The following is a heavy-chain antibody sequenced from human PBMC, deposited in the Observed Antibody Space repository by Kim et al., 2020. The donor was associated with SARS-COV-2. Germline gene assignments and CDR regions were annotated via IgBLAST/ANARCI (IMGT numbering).Heavy chain of an antibody. J-gene: IGHJ4*02. CDR1: GYTFTDYH. V-gene: IGHV1-2*06. CDR2: LSANSGGT. CDR3: ARSWLLDFDN. Sequence: ASVKVSCRASGYTFTDYHIHWVRQAPGQGLEWMGRLSANSGGTNYAQNFRGRVTMTRDTSINTVYLELTRLTSDDTAVYYCARSWLLDFDNGGQGTRVTV. D-gene: IGHD3-10*01.